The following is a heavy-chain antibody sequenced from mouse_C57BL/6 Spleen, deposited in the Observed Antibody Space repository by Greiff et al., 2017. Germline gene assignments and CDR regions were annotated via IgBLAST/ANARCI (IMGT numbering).Heavy chain of an antibody. D-gene: IGHD1-1*01. V-gene: IGHV1-15*01. CDR2: IDPETGGT. CDR1: GYTFTDYE. CDR3: TTTGVATDFDC. J-gene: IGHJ2*01. Sequence: QVQLKESGAELVRPGASVTLSCKASGYTFTDYEMHWVKQTPVHGLEWIGAIDPETGGTAYNQKFKGKAILTADKSSSTAYMELRSLTSEDSAVYDCTTTGVATDFDCWGQGTTLTVYS.